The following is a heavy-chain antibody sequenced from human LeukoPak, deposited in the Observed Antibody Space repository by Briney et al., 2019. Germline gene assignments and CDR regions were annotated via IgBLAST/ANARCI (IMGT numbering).Heavy chain of an antibody. V-gene: IGHV1-46*01. CDR3: AKAPGFGEPDYYFDY. D-gene: IGHD3-10*01. CDR1: GYTLTELS. Sequence: GASVKVSCKVSGYTLTELSMHWVRQAPGQGLEWMGIINPSGGSTSYAQKFQGRVTMTRDMSTSTVYMELSSLRSEDTAVYYCAKAPGFGEPDYYFDYWGQGTLVTVSS. J-gene: IGHJ4*02. CDR2: INPSGGST.